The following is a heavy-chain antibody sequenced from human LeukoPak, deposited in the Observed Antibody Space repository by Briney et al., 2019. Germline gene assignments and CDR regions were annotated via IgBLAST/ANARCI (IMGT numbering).Heavy chain of an antibody. D-gene: IGHD2-2*03. J-gene: IGHJ3*02. CDR3: ARSGYCSSTSCLDAFDI. V-gene: IGHV1-69*04. CDR1: GGTFSSYA. Sequence: SVKVSCKASGGTFSSYAISWVRQAPGQGLEWMGRIFPIFGIANYAQKFQGRVTITADKSTSTAYMELSSLRSEDTAVYYCARSGYCSSTSCLDAFDIWGQGTMVTVSS. CDR2: IFPIFGIA.